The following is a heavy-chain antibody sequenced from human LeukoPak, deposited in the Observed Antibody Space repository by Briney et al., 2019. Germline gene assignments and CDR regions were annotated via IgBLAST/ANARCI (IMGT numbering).Heavy chain of an antibody. Sequence: GGSLRLSCAASGFTFSSYSMNWVRQAPGKGLEWVSSISSSSSYIYYADSVKGRFIISRDNAKNSLYLQMNSLRAEDTAVYYCARGFITIFGVVTSGFDYWGQGTLVTVSS. D-gene: IGHD3-3*01. CDR3: ARGFITIFGVVTSGFDY. CDR1: GFTFSSYS. J-gene: IGHJ4*02. CDR2: ISSSSSYI. V-gene: IGHV3-21*01.